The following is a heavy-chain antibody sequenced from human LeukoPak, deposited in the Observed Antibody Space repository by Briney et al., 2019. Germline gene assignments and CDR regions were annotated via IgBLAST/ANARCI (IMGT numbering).Heavy chain of an antibody. J-gene: IGHJ4*02. CDR2: IYYSGST. D-gene: IGHD6-13*01. Sequence: SETLSLTCTVSGGSISSSSYYWGWIRQPPGKGLEWIGSIYYSGSTYYNPSLKSRVTISVDTSKNQFSLKLSSVTAADTAVYYCARHADTDDHSSSWYYFDYWGQGTLVTVSS. CDR1: GGSISSSSYY. CDR3: ARHADTDDHSSSWYYFDY. V-gene: IGHV4-39*07.